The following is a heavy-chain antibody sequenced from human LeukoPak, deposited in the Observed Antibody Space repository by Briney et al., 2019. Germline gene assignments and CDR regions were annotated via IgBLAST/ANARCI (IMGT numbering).Heavy chain of an antibody. V-gene: IGHV3-7*05. CDR3: ARERGGQNNDYLHGGPFDY. CDR1: GFTFSSYW. J-gene: IGHJ4*02. D-gene: IGHD3-16*01. CDR2: IKQDGSEK. Sequence: PGGSLRLSCAASGFTFSSYWMSWVRQAPGKGLGWVANIKQDGSEKNYMDSVKGRFTISRDNAKNSLLLQMNSLRVEDTAVYYCARERGGQNNDYLHGGPFDYWGQGTLVTVSS.